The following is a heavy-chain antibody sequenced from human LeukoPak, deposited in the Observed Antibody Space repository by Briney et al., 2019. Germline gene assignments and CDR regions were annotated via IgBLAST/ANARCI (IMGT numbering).Heavy chain of an antibody. CDR2: INPNSGGT. J-gene: IGHJ2*01. D-gene: IGHD3-10*01. CDR3: ARPGVLWFGGDWYFDL. V-gene: IGHV1-2*02. CDR1: GYTFTGYY. Sequence: ASVKVSCKASGYTFTGYYMHWVRQAPGRGLEWTGWINPNSGGTNYAQKFQGRVTMTRDTSISTAYMELSRLRSDDTAVYYCARPGVLWFGGDWYFDLWGRGTLVTVSS.